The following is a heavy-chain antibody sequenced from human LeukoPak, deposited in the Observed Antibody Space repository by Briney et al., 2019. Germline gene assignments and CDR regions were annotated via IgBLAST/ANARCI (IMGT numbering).Heavy chain of an antibody. CDR2: INWNGGST. CDR1: GFTFDDYG. Sequence: GGSLRLSCAASGFTFDDYGMSWVRQAPGKGLEWVSGINWNGGSTGYADSVKGRFTISRDNAKNSLYLQMNSLRAGDTALYYCARFGDSNDAFDIWGQGTMVTVSS. CDR3: ARFGDSNDAFDI. V-gene: IGHV3-20*04. J-gene: IGHJ3*02. D-gene: IGHD4-17*01.